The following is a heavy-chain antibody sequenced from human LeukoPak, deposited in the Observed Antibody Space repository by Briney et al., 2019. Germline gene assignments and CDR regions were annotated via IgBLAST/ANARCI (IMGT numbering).Heavy chain of an antibody. D-gene: IGHD1-26*01. J-gene: IGHJ3*02. Sequence: GESLKISCKGSGYSFTNYWIGWVRQMPGKGLEWMGIIYPGDSDTTYSPSFQGQVTISADKSITTAYLQWSSLKASDTAMYYCARPGIVGAPNDAFDIWGQGTMVTVSS. V-gene: IGHV5-51*01. CDR3: ARPGIVGAPNDAFDI. CDR2: IYPGDSDT. CDR1: GYSFTNYW.